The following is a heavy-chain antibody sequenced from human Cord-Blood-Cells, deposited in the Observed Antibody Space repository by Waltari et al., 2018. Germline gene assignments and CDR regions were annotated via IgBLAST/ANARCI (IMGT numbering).Heavy chain of an antibody. Sequence: QVQLQESGPGLVKPSETLSLTCAVSGYPISSGYYWGWIRQPPGKGLEWIGSIYHSGSTYYNPSLKSRVTISVDTSKNQFSLKLSSVTAADTAVYYCARDRLSCSGGSCYKVFGYWDQGTLVTVSS. D-gene: IGHD2-15*01. J-gene: IGHJ4*02. CDR3: ARDRLSCSGGSCYKVFGY. CDR1: GYPISSGYY. V-gene: IGHV4-38-2*02. CDR2: IYHSGST.